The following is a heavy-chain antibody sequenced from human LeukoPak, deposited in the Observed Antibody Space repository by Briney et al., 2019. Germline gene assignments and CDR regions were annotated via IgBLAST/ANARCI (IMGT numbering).Heavy chain of an antibody. Sequence: SETLSLTCAVSGVPFSNYYWSWVRQSPSQGLEWIGEINHSGSTDYNPSLKSRVTMSVDTSKNQFSLRLSSVTAADTAVYYCARKNITMIKGTLFDYWGQGILVTVSS. CDR3: ARKNITMIKGTLFDY. V-gene: IGHV4-34*01. CDR2: INHSGST. D-gene: IGHD3-22*01. J-gene: IGHJ4*02. CDR1: GVPFSNYY.